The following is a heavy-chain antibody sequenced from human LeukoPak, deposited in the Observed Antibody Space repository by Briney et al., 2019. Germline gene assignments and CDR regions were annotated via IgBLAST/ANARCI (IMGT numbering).Heavy chain of an antibody. CDR2: IKSDGSST. D-gene: IGHD6-19*01. CDR1: GFTFSTYL. CDR3: VRDMNSAGMRSYYYYYGMDV. Sequence: GGSLRLSCAASGFTFSTYLMYWVRQAPGKGLVWVSRIKSDGSSTSYADSVKGRFTISRDNAKNTLYLQMNSLRAEDTAVYYCVRDMNSAGMRSYYYYYGMDVWGQGTTVTVSS. J-gene: IGHJ6*02. V-gene: IGHV3-74*01.